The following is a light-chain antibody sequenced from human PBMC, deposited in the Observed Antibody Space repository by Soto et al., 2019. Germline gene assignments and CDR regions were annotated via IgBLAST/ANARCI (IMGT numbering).Light chain of an antibody. J-gene: IGKJ4*01. V-gene: IGKV3-11*01. CDR1: QNVYRN. CDR2: GAS. CDR3: QAGNTWPAVT. Sequence: EIVLTQSPSTLSLFPGERATVSCRPSQNVYRNLAWYQQKPGQAPRLLIYGASTRATGIPARFSASGSGTDFPITISRLDDDYAVVYCCQAGNTWPAVTFGGGTRVDI.